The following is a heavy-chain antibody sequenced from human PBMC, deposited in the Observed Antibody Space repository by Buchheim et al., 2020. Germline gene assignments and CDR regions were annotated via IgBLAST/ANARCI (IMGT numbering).Heavy chain of an antibody. CDR3: ATDRIGYCSGGSCYRDFDY. D-gene: IGHD2-15*01. V-gene: IGHV4-4*02. J-gene: IGHJ4*02. CDR2: IYHSGST. CDR1: GGSISSSNW. Sequence: LVKPSGTLSLTCAVSGGSISSSNWWSWVRQPPGKGLEWIGEIYHSGSTNYNPSLKSRVTTSVDKSKNQFSLKLSSVTAAVTAVSSCATDRIGYCSGGSCYRDFDYWGQGTL.